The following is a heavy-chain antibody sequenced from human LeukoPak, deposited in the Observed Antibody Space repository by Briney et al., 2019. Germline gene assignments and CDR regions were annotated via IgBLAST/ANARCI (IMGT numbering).Heavy chain of an antibody. Sequence: ASVKVSCKASGYTFTGYYMHWVRQTPGHGLEWIGWINPNSGGTNYAQKFQGRVTMTRDTSISTAYMELSRLRSDDTAVYYCAREWYDYVWGSYLSPKGGWFDPWGQGTLVTVSS. V-gene: IGHV1-2*02. CDR3: AREWYDYVWGSYLSPKGGWFDP. D-gene: IGHD3-16*02. J-gene: IGHJ5*02. CDR2: INPNSGGT. CDR1: GYTFTGYY.